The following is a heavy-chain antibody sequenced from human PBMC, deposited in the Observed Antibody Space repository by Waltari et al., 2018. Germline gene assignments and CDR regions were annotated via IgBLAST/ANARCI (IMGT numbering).Heavy chain of an antibody. CDR1: GYSFTSYW. CDR3: ARPVGATVYYFDY. D-gene: IGHD1-26*01. Sequence: EVQLVQSGAEVKKPGESLKISCKGSGYSFTSYWIGWVRQMPGKGLEWMGIIYPVDSDTSDSPSFQGQVTISADKSISTAYLQWSSLKASDTAMYYCARPVGATVYYFDYWGQGTLVTVSS. J-gene: IGHJ4*02. V-gene: IGHV5-51*01. CDR2: IYPVDSDT.